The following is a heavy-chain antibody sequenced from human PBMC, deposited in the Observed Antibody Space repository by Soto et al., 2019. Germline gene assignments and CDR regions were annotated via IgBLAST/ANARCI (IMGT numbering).Heavy chain of an antibody. CDR1: GGSISSSSYY. J-gene: IGHJ6*02. D-gene: IGHD6-13*01. CDR3: ARAAEGSSSWYRDYYYYYGMDV. Sequence: PSETLSLTCTVSGGSISSSSYYWGWIRQPPGKGLEWIGSIYYSGSTYYNPSLKSRVTISVDTSKNQFSLKLSSVTAADTAVYYCARAAEGSSSWYRDYYYYYGMDVWGQGTTVTVSS. V-gene: IGHV4-39*01. CDR2: IYYSGST.